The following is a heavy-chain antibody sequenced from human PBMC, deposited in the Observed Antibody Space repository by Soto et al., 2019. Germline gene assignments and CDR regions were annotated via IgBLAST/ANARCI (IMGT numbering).Heavy chain of an antibody. Sequence: GGSLRLSCAASGLTFSNYAMSWVRQAPGKGLEWVSSIGGRGDNTYYADSVKGRFTISRDNFKNMLHLQMNSLGAEDTAVYYRAKGGPYDSIVGSDYYGVDVWGPGTTVTVSS. CDR1: GLTFSNYA. CDR2: IGGRGDNT. V-gene: IGHV3-23*01. CDR3: AKGGPYDSIVGSDYYGVDV. J-gene: IGHJ6*02. D-gene: IGHD3-22*01.